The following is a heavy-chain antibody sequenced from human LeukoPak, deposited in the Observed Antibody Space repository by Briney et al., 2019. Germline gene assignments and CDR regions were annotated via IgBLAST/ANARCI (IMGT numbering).Heavy chain of an antibody. CDR1: GFTFSSYA. D-gene: IGHD3-22*01. Sequence: SGGSLRLSCAASGFTFSSYAMSWVRQAPGKGLEWVSVIYSGGSTYYADSVKGRFTISRDNSKNTLYLQMNSLRAEDTAVYYCARENSSGFGALDIWGQGTVVTVSS. CDR3: ARENSSGFGALDI. J-gene: IGHJ3*02. CDR2: IYSGGST. V-gene: IGHV3-53*01.